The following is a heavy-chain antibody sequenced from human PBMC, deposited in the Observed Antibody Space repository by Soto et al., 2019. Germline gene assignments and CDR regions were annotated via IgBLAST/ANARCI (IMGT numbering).Heavy chain of an antibody. Sequence: SETLSLTXTVSGGSVSSGSYYWSWIRQPPGKGLEWIGYIYYSGSTNYNPSLKSRVTMSVDTSKNQFSLKLSSVTAAVTAVYYCAREGEAAAATFNYFDYWGQGTLVTVSS. J-gene: IGHJ4*02. CDR1: GGSVSSGSYY. CDR3: AREGEAAAATFNYFDY. CDR2: IYYSGST. V-gene: IGHV4-61*01. D-gene: IGHD6-13*01.